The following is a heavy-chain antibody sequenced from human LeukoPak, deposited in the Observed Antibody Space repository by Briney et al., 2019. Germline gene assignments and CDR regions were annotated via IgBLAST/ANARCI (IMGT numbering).Heavy chain of an antibody. CDR1: GLSVSSNF. D-gene: IGHD6-19*01. V-gene: IGHV3-53*01. J-gene: IGHJ4*02. Sequence: GGSLRLSCAATGLSVSSNFMSWVRQAPGKGLVWVSRINTDGSSTTYADSVKGRFTISRDNSKNTLYLQMNSLRAEDTAVYYCAKDFTIAVAGTRTFDYWGQGTLVTVSS. CDR3: AKDFTIAVAGTRTFDY. CDR2: INTDGSST.